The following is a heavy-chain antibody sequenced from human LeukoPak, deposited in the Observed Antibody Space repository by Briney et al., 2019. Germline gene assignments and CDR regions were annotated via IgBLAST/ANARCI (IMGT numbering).Heavy chain of an antibody. Sequence: SETLSLTCTVSGGSISSSPYSWAWIRQPPGKGLEWIGTIYYSGNTYYSPSLKSRVTISVDTSKNQFSLKLTSVTAADTAVYYCAREGCGGDCYHNLFDYWGQGTLVTVSS. CDR1: GGSISSSPYS. D-gene: IGHD2-21*02. J-gene: IGHJ4*02. V-gene: IGHV4-39*07. CDR3: AREGCGGDCYHNLFDY. CDR2: IYYSGNT.